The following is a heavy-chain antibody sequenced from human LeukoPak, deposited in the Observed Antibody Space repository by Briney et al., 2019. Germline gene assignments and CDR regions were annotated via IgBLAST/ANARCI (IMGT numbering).Heavy chain of an antibody. J-gene: IGHJ6*02. CDR3: ARRAYCGGDCYSGSYYYYGVDV. D-gene: IGHD2-21*02. CDR2: ISSSSDYI. V-gene: IGHV3-21*01. Sequence: LGGSLRLSCAASGFTFSTYSMNWVRQAPGKGLEWVSSISSSSDYIYYADSVKGRFTISRDNAKNSLYLQMNSLRAEDTAVYYCARRAYCGGDCYSGSYYYYGVDVWGQGTTVSVSS. CDR1: GFTFSTYS.